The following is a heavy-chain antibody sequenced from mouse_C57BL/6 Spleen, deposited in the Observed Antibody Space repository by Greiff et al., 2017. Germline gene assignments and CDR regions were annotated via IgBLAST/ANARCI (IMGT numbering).Heavy chain of an antibody. V-gene: IGHV3-1*01. CDR1: GYSITSGYD. Sequence: EVQLVESGPGMVKPSQSLSLTCTVTGYSITSGYDWHWIRHFPGNKLEWMGYISYSGSTNYNPSLKSRISITHDTSKNHFFLKLNSVTTEDTATYYCARGGSSPFDYWGQGTTLTVSS. D-gene: IGHD1-1*01. CDR2: ISYSGST. J-gene: IGHJ2*01. CDR3: ARGGSSPFDY.